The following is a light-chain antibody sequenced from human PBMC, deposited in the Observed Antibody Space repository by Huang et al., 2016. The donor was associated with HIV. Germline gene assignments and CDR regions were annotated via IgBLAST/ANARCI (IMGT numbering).Light chain of an antibody. CDR1: RSLLHSNGKTY. CDR3: MQSIEVPLT. CDR2: EVS. Sequence: DIVMTQTPFSLSVTPGQPASISCKSSRSLLHSNGKTYLYWYLQKAGQPPQLLMYEVSNRFSGVPQRFSGGGSGTDFTLKISRVEAEDVGFYYCMQSIEVPLTFGAGTKVEIK. J-gene: IGKJ4*01. V-gene: IGKV2D-29*01.